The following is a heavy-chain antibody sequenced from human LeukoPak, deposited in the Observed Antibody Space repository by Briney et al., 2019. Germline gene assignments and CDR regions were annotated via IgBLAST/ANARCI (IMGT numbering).Heavy chain of an antibody. V-gene: IGHV1-46*01. D-gene: IGHD5-18*01. CDR3: ARDGYSYGLDIDY. CDR1: GYTFTSNY. Sequence: ASVKVSCKASGYTFTSNYIHWVRQAPGQGLEWMGIINPSGGSTSYAQKFQGRVTMTRDTSTSTVYMELSSLRSEDTAVYYCARDGYSYGLDIDYWGQGTLVTVSS. J-gene: IGHJ4*02. CDR2: INPSGGST.